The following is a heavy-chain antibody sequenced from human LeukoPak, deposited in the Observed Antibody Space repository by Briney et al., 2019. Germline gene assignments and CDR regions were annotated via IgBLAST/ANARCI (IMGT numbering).Heavy chain of an antibody. J-gene: IGHJ4*02. CDR2: MYHSGST. D-gene: IGHD3-10*01. Sequence: SETLSLTCTVSGGSISSTSYYWGWIRQPAGKGLEWIGSMYHSGSTYYNPSLKSRVTISVDTSKNQFSLKLSSVTDADTAVYYCARMVRGHVGCDYWGQGTLVTVSS. V-gene: IGHV4-39*07. CDR3: ARMVRGHVGCDY. CDR1: GGSISSTSYY.